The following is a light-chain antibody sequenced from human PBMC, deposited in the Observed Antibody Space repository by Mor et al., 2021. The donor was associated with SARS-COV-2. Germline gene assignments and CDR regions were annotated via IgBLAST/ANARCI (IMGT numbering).Light chain of an antibody. Sequence: KPGKAPKVSIGAPTSLQSGVPSRFSGSGSGTDFTLTISSLQPEDVATYFCPQSYSTPPYTIGQGTKLEIK. V-gene: IGKV1-39*01. CDR2: APT. CDR3: PQSYSTPPYT. J-gene: IGKJ2*01.